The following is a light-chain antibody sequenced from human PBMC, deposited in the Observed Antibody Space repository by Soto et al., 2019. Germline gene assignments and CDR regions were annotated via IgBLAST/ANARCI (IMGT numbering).Light chain of an antibody. CDR2: DND. CDR1: RSNIGNNY. J-gene: IGLJ2*01. Sequence: QSVLTQPPSVSAAPGQKVTVSCSGSRSNIGNNYVSWYQHLPGTAPKLLIYDNDKRPSGIPDRFSASKSGTSATLDITGLQTGDEADYYCEAWDSDLSVGVFGGGTKVTV. V-gene: IGLV1-51*01. CDR3: EAWDSDLSVGV.